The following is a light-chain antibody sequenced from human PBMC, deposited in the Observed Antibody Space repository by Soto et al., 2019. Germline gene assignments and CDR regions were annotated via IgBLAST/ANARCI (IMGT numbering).Light chain of an antibody. CDR2: EVT. V-gene: IGLV2-14*01. Sequence: QSALAQPASVSGSPGQSITISCTGTSSDVGGYHYVSWYQHRPGRVPKLIIYEVTNRASGVTNRFSASKSGNTASLTISGVLADDEADYYCTSYTSSGTLVFGGGTKLTVL. CDR3: TSYTSSGTLV. CDR1: SSDVGGYHY. J-gene: IGLJ3*02.